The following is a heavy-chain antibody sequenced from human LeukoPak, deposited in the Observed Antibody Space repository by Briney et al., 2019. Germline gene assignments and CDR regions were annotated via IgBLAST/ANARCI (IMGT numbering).Heavy chain of an antibody. V-gene: IGHV4-59*01. CDR2: IYYSGST. CDR1: GGSISSYY. J-gene: IGHJ6*03. CDR3: ARGGGFSGIAVAGTYYYYYYYMDV. D-gene: IGHD6-19*01. Sequence: PSETLSLTCTVSGGSISSYYWSWIRQPPGKGLEWIGYIYYSGSTNYNPSLKSRVTISVDTSKNQFFLKLSSVTAADTAVYYCARGGGFSGIAVAGTYYYYYYYMDVWGKGTTVTVSS.